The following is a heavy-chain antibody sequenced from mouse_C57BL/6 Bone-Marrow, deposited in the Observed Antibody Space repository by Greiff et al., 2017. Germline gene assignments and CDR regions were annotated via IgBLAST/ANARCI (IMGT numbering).Heavy chain of an antibody. V-gene: IGHV5-6*01. CDR2: ISSGGSYT. D-gene: IGHD2-5*01. CDR1: GFTFSSYG. J-gene: IGHJ4*01. Sequence: EVKVVESGGDLVKPGGSLKLSCAASGFTFSSYGMSWVRQTPDKRLEWVATISSGGSYTYYPDSVKGRFTISRDNAKNTLYLQMSSLKSEDTAMYYCARHEDYYSNYDYYAMDDWGQGTSVTVSS. CDR3: ARHEDYYSNYDYYAMDD.